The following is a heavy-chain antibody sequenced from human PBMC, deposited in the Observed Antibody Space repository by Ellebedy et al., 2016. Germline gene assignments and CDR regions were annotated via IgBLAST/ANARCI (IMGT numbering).Heavy chain of an antibody. V-gene: IGHV4-31*03. CDR1: GGSISSSYHY. CDR3: ARETAGRRGGYYMDV. Sequence: SETLSLXCTVYGGSISSSYHYWSWIRQHPEKGLEWIGYIHSRGSTYYKPSLKSRVTISLDTSVNQFSLKLNSVTAADTAVYYCARETAGRRGGYYMDVWGKGITVLVSS. D-gene: IGHD6-6*01. CDR2: IHSRGST. J-gene: IGHJ6*03.